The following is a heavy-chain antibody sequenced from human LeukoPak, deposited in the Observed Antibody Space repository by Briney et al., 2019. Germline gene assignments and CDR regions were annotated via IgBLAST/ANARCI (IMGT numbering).Heavy chain of an antibody. J-gene: IGHJ5*02. CDR1: GGSFSGYY. V-gene: IGHV4-34*01. Sequence: SETLSLTCAVYGGSFSGYYWSWIRQPPGKGLEWIGEISHSGSTNYNPSLKSRVTISVDTSKNQFSLKLSSVIAADTAVYYCARVRGCNVHNCLLGGWFDPWGQGTLVTVSS. CDR3: ARVRGCNVHNCLLGGWFDP. D-gene: IGHD1-20*01. CDR2: ISHSGST.